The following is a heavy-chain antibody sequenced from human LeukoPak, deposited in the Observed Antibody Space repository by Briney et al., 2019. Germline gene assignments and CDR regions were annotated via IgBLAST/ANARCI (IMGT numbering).Heavy chain of an antibody. CDR2: IYYSGST. V-gene: IGHV4-39*01. CDR3: ARAIAVAGPIDY. CDR1: GGSISSSSYY. Sequence: PSETLSLTCTVAGGSISSSSYYWGWIRQPPGKGLEWIGSIYYSGSTYYNPSLKSRVTISVDTSKNQFSLKLSSVTAADTAVYYCARAIAVAGPIDYWGQGTLVTVSS. J-gene: IGHJ4*02. D-gene: IGHD6-19*01.